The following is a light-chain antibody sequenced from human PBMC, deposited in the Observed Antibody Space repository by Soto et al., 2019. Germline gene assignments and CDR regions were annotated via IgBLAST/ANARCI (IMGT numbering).Light chain of an antibody. CDR3: QQYYSTLIFT. J-gene: IGKJ3*01. CDR2: WAS. Sequence: DSVLTQSPEALSVSMGERATINCKSIHIVLYSSDNKNYLAWYQQKPGQPPKLLIAWASSRESGIPDRFSGSGSGTDFTLTISSLQAEDVAVYYCQQYYSTLIFTFGPATKVDI. V-gene: IGKV4-1*01. CDR1: HIVLYSSDNKNY.